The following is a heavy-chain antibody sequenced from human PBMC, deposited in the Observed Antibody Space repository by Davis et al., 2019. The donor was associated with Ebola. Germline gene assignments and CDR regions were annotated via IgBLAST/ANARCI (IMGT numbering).Heavy chain of an antibody. V-gene: IGHV3-48*02. CDR1: GFTFSAYS. CDR2: ISSSSDTV. Sequence: GESLKISCAASGFTFSAYSMNWVRQPPGKGLEWISYISSSSDTVYYADSVRCRFTISRDNAKNSVYLQMTNLRDEDTAVYYCARAQTTWGQGTLVTVSS. J-gene: IGHJ4*02. D-gene: IGHD1-14*01. CDR3: ARAQTT.